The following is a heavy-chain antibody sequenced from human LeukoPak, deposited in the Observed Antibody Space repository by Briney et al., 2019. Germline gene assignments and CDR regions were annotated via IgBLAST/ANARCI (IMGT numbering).Heavy chain of an antibody. CDR2: IYYSGST. J-gene: IGHJ4*02. V-gene: IGHV4-59*12. Sequence: SETLSLTCTVSGGSISSYYWSWIRQPPGKGLEWIGYIYYSGSTNYNPSLKSRVTISVDTSKNQFSLKLSSVTAADTAVYYCARGSYTAIDYWGQGTLVTVSS. CDR1: GGSISSYY. D-gene: IGHD5-18*01. CDR3: ARGSYTAIDY.